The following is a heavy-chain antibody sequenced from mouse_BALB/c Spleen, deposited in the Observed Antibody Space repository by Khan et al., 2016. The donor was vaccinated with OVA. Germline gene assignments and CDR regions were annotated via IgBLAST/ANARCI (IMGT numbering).Heavy chain of an antibody. CDR2: INYSGST. D-gene: IGHD1-1*01. Sequence: EVQLQESGPSLVKPSQTLSLTCSVTGDSITSGYWNWIRKFPGNKLEYMGYINYSGSTYYTPSLQSRISITRDTSKNQYYLQLNSVTTEDTATYYCASNYYCSTYWYFDVWGAGTTVTVSS. CDR1: GDSITSGY. V-gene: IGHV3-8*02. CDR3: ASNYYCSTYWYFDV. J-gene: IGHJ1*01.